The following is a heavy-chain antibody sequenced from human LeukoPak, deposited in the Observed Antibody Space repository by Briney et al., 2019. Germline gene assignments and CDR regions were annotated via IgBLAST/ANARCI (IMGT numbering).Heavy chain of an antibody. J-gene: IGHJ5*02. Sequence: ASVKVSCRASGYTFTGYYMHWVRQAPGQGLEWMGWINPNSGGSTSYAQKFQGRVAMTRDTSASTVYMELSSLRSEDTAVYYCARDSATTVTTWFDPWGQGTLVTVSS. CDR3: ARDSATTVTTWFDP. V-gene: IGHV1-46*01. CDR1: GYTFTGYY. CDR2: INPNSGGST. D-gene: IGHD4-17*01.